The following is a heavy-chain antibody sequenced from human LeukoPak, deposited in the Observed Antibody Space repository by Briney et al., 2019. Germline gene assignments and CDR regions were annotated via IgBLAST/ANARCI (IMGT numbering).Heavy chain of an antibody. J-gene: IGHJ4*02. CDR2: IKQDGSEK. CDR3: ARDRLRHGDS. V-gene: IGHV3-7*03. Sequence: PGGSLRLSCAASGSTFSSYWMSWVRQAPGKGLEWVANIKQDGSEKYYVDSVKGRFTISRDNAKNSLYLQMNSLRAEDTAVYYCARDRLRHGDSWGQGTLVTVSS. CDR1: GSTFSSYW.